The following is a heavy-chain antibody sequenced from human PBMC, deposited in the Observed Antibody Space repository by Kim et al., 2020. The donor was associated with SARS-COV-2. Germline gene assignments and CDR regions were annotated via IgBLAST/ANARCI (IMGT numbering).Heavy chain of an antibody. D-gene: IGHD7-27*01. Sequence: GGSLSLSCAASGFTFSRCWMHWVRHAQGTGLVWVSRINSDGSRTSYADSVKGRFTISSDNAKNTLYLQMNSLRAEDTAVYYCARVVHLGADYWGAQLYYFDYWGQGTLVTVSS. CDR3: ARVVHLGADYWGAQLYYFDY. J-gene: IGHJ4*02. CDR1: GFTFSRCW. V-gene: IGHV3-74*01. CDR2: INSDGSRT.